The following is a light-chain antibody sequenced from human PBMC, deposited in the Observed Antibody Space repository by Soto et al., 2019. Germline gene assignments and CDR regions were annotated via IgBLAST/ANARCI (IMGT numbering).Light chain of an antibody. CDR3: QQYSTLPHT. J-gene: IGKJ2*01. Sequence: ESVLTQSPGTLSLSPGERATLSCKASQSVTNRYFAWYQQKPGQAPRLLIYGISSRATGIPDRFSASGSGTDFTLTISRLEPEDFVVYFCQQYSTLPHTVGQGTKVDIK. V-gene: IGKV3-20*01. CDR1: QSVTNRY. CDR2: GIS.